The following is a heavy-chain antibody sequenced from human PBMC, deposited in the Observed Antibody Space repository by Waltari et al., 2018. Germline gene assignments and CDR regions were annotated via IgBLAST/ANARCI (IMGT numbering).Heavy chain of an antibody. D-gene: IGHD6-19*01. Sequence: VQLIESGGGWAQPGGSLRLSCAASGFPFGGVWMTWVRQAPGKGLEWVATIKKDGTGEAYVDSVKGRFIISRDNAKKLLFLQMNSLRAEDTATYYCARWQWARNEFWGQGTVVTVSS. CDR3: ARWQWARNEF. V-gene: IGHV3-7*03. J-gene: IGHJ4*02. CDR1: GFPFGGVW. CDR2: IKKDGTGE.